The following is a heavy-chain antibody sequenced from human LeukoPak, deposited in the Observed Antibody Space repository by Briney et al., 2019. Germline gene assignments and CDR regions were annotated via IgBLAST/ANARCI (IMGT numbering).Heavy chain of an antibody. CDR3: ASPNRASGH. CDR1: GFTFSSYA. V-gene: IGHV3-30*04. CDR2: ISYDGSNK. D-gene: IGHD2-15*01. J-gene: IGHJ4*02. Sequence: GGSLRLSCAASGFTFSSYAMHWVRQAPGKGLEWVAVISYDGSNKYYADSVKGRFTISRDNSKNTLYLQMNSLRAEDTAVYYCASPNRASGHWGQGTLVTVSS.